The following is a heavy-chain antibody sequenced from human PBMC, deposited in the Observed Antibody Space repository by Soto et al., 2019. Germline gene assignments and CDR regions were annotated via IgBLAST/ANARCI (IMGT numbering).Heavy chain of an antibody. D-gene: IGHD6-19*01. CDR1: GFSFSSYW. CDR2: IKQDGSEK. V-gene: IGHV3-7*01. CDR3: ARDHLWLPLNLFDY. J-gene: IGHJ4*02. Sequence: EVQLVESGGGLVQPGGSLRLSCAASGFSFSSYWMSWVRQAPGKGLEWVANIKQDGSEKYYVDSVKGRFTISRDNAKNSLYLQMNSLRAEDTAVYYCARDHLWLPLNLFDYWGQGTLVTVSS.